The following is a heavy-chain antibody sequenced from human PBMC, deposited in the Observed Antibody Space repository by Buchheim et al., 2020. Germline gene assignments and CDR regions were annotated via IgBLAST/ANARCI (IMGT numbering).Heavy chain of an antibody. CDR1: GFTFTSSA. J-gene: IGHJ6*02. CDR2: IIPILGIA. Sequence: QLVQSGPEVKKPGTSVKVSCKASGFTFTSSAMQWVRQARGQRLEWIGRIIPILGIANYAQKFQGRVTITADKSTSTAYMELSSLRSEDTAVYYCARDVGGIAARRRGHYYYYGMDVWGQGTT. V-gene: IGHV1-69*09. CDR3: ARDVGGIAARRRGHYYYYGMDV. D-gene: IGHD6-6*01.